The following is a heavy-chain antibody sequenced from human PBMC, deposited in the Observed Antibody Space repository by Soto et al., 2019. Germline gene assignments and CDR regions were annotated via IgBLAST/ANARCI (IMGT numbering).Heavy chain of an antibody. CDR2: ISAYNGNT. V-gene: IGHV1-18*01. CDR3: ARVVGDYVWGSYRPYYFDY. CDR1: GYTFTSYG. D-gene: IGHD3-16*02. Sequence: QVQLVQSGAEVKKPGASVKVSCKASGYTFTSYGISWVRQAPGQGLEWMGWISAYNGNTNYAQKFQGRVTMTTDTSTRTAYMELRSLRSDDTAVYYCARVVGDYVWGSYRPYYFDYLGQGTLVTVSS. J-gene: IGHJ4*02.